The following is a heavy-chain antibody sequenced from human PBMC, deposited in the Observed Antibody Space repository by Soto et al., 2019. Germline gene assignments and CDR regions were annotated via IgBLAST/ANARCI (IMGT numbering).Heavy chain of an antibody. CDR3: ARDDVLCVCGRCYGVRLDV. D-gene: IGHD2-15*01. V-gene: IGHV3-66*01. CDR1: GFTVSSKY. J-gene: IGHJ6*04. Sequence: EVQLVESGGGLVQPGGSLRLSCAAAGFTVSSKYMSWVRQAPGKGLEWGSLIQSGGPTYYADSVKGRLTISRDTSGNKVNISMDSVRDEETAVYYCARDDVLCVCGRCYGVRLDVWGKGTTGADSS. CDR2: IQSGGPT.